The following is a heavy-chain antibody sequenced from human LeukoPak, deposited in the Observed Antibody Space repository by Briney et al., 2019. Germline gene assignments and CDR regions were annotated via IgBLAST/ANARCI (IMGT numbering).Heavy chain of an antibody. J-gene: IGHJ4*02. CDR1: GGSISSYY. V-gene: IGHV4-59*01. CDR3: ARGYRFYFDY. Sequence: ETLSLTCTVSGGSISSYYWSWIRQPPGKGLEWIGYIYYSGSTNYNPSLKSRVTISVDTSKNQFSLKLSSVTAADTAVYYCARGYRFYFDYWGQGTLVTVSS. D-gene: IGHD1-1*01. CDR2: IYYSGST.